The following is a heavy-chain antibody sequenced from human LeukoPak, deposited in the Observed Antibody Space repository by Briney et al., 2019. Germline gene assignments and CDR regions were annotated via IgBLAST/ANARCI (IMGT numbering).Heavy chain of an antibody. CDR2: INHSGST. CDR3: ARGDYDFWSGYYLPAP. V-gene: IGHV4-34*01. CDR1: GGSFSGYY. Sequence: SETLSLTCAVYGGSFSGYYWSWIRQPPGKGLEWIGEINHSGSTNYNPSLKSRVTISVDTSKNQFSLKLSSVTAADTAVYYCARGDYDFWSGYYLPAPWGQGTLVTVSS. D-gene: IGHD3-3*01. J-gene: IGHJ5*02.